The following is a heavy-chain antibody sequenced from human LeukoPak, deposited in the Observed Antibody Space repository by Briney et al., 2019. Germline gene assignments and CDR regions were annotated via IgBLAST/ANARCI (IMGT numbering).Heavy chain of an antibody. CDR2: IKTDGSTT. J-gene: IGHJ4*02. CDR1: GFIFSNYW. Sequence: GGSLRLSCAGSGFIFSNYWMHWVRQAPGKGLVWVSRIKTDGSTTYYADSVKGRFTVSRDNSKNTLYLQMNSLTAEDTAVYYCVRDRGSYRPIDYWGQGTLVTVSS. D-gene: IGHD1-26*01. V-gene: IGHV3-74*01. CDR3: VRDRGSYRPIDY.